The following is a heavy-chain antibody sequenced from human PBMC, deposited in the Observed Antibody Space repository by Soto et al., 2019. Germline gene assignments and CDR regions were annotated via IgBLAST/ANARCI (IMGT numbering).Heavy chain of an antibody. CDR3: ARSPRSSPYFDY. J-gene: IGHJ4*02. CDR1: GYSFTSYW. Sequence: PGESLKISCKGSGYSFTSYWIGWVRQMSGKGLEWMGIIYPGDHETRYSPSFHGKVTISADRSINTAYLQWNSLEASDTAFYFCARSPRSSPYFDYWGQGALVTVSS. V-gene: IGHV5-51*01. D-gene: IGHD6-13*01. CDR2: IYPGDHET.